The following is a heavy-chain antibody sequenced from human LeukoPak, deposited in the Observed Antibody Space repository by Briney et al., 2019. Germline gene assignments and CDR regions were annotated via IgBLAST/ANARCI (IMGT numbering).Heavy chain of an antibody. CDR2: TYYRSKWYN. D-gene: IGHD4-23*01. V-gene: IGHV6-1*01. CDR1: GDSFSSNSAA. CDR3: ARELGGKGNWFDP. J-gene: IGHJ5*02. Sequence: QTLSLTCAVSGDSFSSNSAAWDWLRQSPWRGLEWLGRTYYRSKWYNDYAVSVKSRLTINPDTSKNQFSLQLNSVTPEDTAVYYCARELGGKGNWFDPWGQGTLVTVSS.